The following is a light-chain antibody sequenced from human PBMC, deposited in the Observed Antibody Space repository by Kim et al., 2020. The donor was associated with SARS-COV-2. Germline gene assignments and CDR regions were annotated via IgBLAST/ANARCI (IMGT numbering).Light chain of an antibody. J-gene: IGKJ1*01. CDR2: ATS. CDR1: QSINRW. Sequence: SVGDRVTIPCRASQSINRWLAWYQQKPGGAPKLLIYATSDLEYGVPSRFSGSGSGTEFTLTISSLQPEDFATYYCHQYDGHGTSTFGQGTKVDIK. CDR3: HQYDGHGTST. V-gene: IGKV1-5*03.